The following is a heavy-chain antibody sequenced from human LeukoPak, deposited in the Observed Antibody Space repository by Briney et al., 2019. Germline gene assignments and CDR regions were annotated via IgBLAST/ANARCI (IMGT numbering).Heavy chain of an antibody. V-gene: IGHV4-4*07. D-gene: IGHD3-3*01. Sequence: PSETLSLTCTVSGGSISSYYWSWIRQPAGKGLEWIGRIYTSGSTNYNPSLKSRVTTSVDTSKNHFSLKLSSVTAADTAVYYCARDFRGGYDFWSGYYTPYYFDYWGQGTLVTVSP. J-gene: IGHJ4*02. CDR2: IYTSGST. CDR1: GGSISSYY. CDR3: ARDFRGGYDFWSGYYTPYYFDY.